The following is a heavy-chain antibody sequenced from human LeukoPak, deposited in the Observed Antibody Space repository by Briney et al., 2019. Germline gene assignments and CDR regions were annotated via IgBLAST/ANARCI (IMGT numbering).Heavy chain of an antibody. V-gene: IGHV7-4-1*02. Sequence: GASVKVSCKASGYTFTSYAMNWVRQAPGQGLEWMGWINTNTGNPTYAQGFTGRFVFSLDTSVSTAYLQISSLKAEDTAVYYCARGATAMALSTYYYYYYMDVWGKGTTVTVSS. CDR1: GYTFTSYA. CDR2: INTNTGNP. D-gene: IGHD5-18*01. CDR3: ARGATAMALSTYYYYYYMDV. J-gene: IGHJ6*03.